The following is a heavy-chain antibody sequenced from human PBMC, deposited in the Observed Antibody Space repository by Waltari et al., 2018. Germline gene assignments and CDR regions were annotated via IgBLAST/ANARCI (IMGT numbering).Heavy chain of an antibody. CDR1: GFTFSSYG. J-gene: IGHJ4*02. CDR2: IRYDGSNK. CDR3: AKGRWSYGNYFDY. V-gene: IGHV3-30*02. D-gene: IGHD1-26*01. Sequence: QVQLVESGGGVVQPGGSLRLSCAASGFTFSSYGMHWVRQAPGKGLEWVAFIRYDGSNKYYADSVKGRFTISRDNSKNTLYLQMNSLRAEDTAVYYCAKGRWSYGNYFDYWGQGTLVTVSS.